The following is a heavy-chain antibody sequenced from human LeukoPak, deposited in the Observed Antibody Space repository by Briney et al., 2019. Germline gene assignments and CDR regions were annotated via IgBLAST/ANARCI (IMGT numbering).Heavy chain of an antibody. J-gene: IGHJ4*02. D-gene: IGHD6-13*01. Sequence: SETLSLTCSVSGTSITNYYWSWIRQSPEKGLEWIGYVSYVGGTKYHPSFKSRVSISIDSSNSHFSLRLTSITAADTAVYYCASGNGVAAAGMFDYWGQGTLVTVSS. CDR2: VSYVGGT. CDR1: GTSITNYY. V-gene: IGHV4-59*01. CDR3: ASGNGVAAAGMFDY.